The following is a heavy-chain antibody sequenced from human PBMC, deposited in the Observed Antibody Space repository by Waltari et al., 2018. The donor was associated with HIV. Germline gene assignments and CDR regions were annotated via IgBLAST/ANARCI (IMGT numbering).Heavy chain of an antibody. CDR1: GYTCPTHG. Sequence: QVQLVQSGAQVTKHGASVKGSCTASGYTCPTHGSSWVRQVPGQGLEWMGWISGYNDNTNYEQKFQGRVTMTADTSTGTAYLELRSLRSDDTAVYYCARDRRYDWELPGYSSWGQGTLVTVSS. J-gene: IGHJ5*02. CDR3: ARDRRYDWELPGYSS. V-gene: IGHV1-18*01. CDR2: ISGYNDNT. D-gene: IGHD1-26*01.